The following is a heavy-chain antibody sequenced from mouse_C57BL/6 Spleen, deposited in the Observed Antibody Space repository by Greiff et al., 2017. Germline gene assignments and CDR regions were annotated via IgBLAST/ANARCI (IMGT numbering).Heavy chain of an antibody. Sequence: QVQLQQPGAELVKPGASVKMSCKASGYTFTSYWITWVKQRPGQGLEWIGDIYPGSGSTNYNEKFKSKATLTVDTSSSTAYMQRSSLTSEDSAVYYCARGEEYDGYYVGAMDYWGQGTSVTVSS. CDR1: GYTFTSYW. J-gene: IGHJ4*01. V-gene: IGHV1-55*01. CDR2: IYPGSGST. D-gene: IGHD2-3*01. CDR3: ARGEEYDGYYVGAMDY.